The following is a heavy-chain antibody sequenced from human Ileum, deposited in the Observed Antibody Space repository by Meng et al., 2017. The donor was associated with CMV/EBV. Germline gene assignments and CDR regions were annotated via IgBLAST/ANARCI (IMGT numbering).Heavy chain of an antibody. CDR2: VKSKTDGGTT. Sequence: CVASGFTFTSAWMSWVRQAPGQGLEWVGRVKSKTDGGTTDYAAPVKGRITISRDDSKNTVYLQMNSLQTEDTAVYYCNTDWKRRISYWGQGILVTVSS. CDR3: NTDWKRRISY. D-gene: IGHD1-1*01. CDR1: GFTFTSAW. V-gene: IGHV3-15*01. J-gene: IGHJ4*02.